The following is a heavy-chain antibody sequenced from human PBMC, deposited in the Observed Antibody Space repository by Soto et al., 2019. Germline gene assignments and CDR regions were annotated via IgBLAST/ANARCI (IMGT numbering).Heavy chain of an antibody. J-gene: IGHJ4*02. V-gene: IGHV1-2*02. D-gene: IGHD6-13*01. CDR1: GYTFTGYY. CDR2: INPNSGGT. CDR3: ARELAAVGPPAFDY. Sequence: ASVKVSCKASGYTFTGYYMHWVRQAPGQGLEWMGWINPNSGGTNYAQKFQGRVTMTRDTSISTAYMEMSRLRSDDTAVYYCARELAAVGPPAFDYWGQGTLVTVSS.